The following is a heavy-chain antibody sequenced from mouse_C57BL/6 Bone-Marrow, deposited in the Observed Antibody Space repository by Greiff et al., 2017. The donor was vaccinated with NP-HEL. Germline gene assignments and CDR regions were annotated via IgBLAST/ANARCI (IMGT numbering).Heavy chain of an antibody. D-gene: IGHD2-4*01. V-gene: IGHV5-4*01. CDR3: AREGDYDYPFAY. Sequence: EVKLVESGGGLVKPGGSLKLSCAASGFTFSSYAMSWVRQTPEKRLEWVATISDGGSYTYYPDNVKGRFTISRDNAKNNLYLQMSHLKSEDTAMYYCAREGDYDYPFAYWGQGTLVTVSA. J-gene: IGHJ3*01. CDR2: ISDGGSYT. CDR1: GFTFSSYA.